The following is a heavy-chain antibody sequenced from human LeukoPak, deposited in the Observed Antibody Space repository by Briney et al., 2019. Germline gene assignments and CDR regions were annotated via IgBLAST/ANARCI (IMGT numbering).Heavy chain of an antibody. V-gene: IGHV1-2*02. CDR2: INPNSGGT. CDR3: AREVLWQQTNDY. J-gene: IGHJ4*02. Sequence: ASVKVSCKASGYTFTGYYMHCVRQAPGQGLEWMGWINPNSGGTNYAQKFQGRVTMTRDTSISTAYMELSRLRSDDTAVYYCAREVLWQQTNDYWGQGTLVTVSS. CDR1: GYTFTGYY. D-gene: IGHD6-13*01.